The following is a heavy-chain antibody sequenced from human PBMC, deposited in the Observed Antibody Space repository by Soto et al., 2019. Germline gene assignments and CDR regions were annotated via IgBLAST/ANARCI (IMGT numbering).Heavy chain of an antibody. V-gene: IGHV1-8*01. CDR3: ARGRGWRDF. CDR2: MNPKSGDT. CDR1: GYTLTTYD. D-gene: IGHD6-19*01. Sequence: GASVKVSCKASGYTLTTYDINWVRQATGQGLEWMGWMNPKSGDTGYAQKFQGRITMTMNTSISTTYMELSSLKPEDTAVYYCARGRGWRDFWGQGTLVTVSS. J-gene: IGHJ4*02.